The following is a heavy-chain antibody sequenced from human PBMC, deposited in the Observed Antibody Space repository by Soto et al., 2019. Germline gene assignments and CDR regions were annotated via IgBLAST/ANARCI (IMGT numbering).Heavy chain of an antibody. Sequence: ASVKVSCKASGYTFTSYGISWVRQAPVQVLELIVWIIAYNFNTNYSQKLQGRFTMTTDTSTITSYIELMSPRSDYTAVYYCASSVDGRPVWFDPWGQGTLVTVSS. CDR3: ASSVDGRPVWFDP. D-gene: IGHD6-19*01. J-gene: IGHJ5*02. CDR1: GYTFTSYG. V-gene: IGHV1-18*01. CDR2: IIAYNFNT.